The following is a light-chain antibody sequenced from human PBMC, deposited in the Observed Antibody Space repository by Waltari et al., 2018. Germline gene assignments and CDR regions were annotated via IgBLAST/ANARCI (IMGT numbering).Light chain of an antibody. J-gene: IGLJ3*02. Sequence: QSALTQPASVSGSPGQSITISCTGTNSAVGNYNFVSWYQQHPGKAPKLMIYEGSKRPSGVSNRFSGSKSGNTASLTISGLRAEDEADYYCCSYTGSTTPRMFGGGTKLTVV. CDR1: NSAVGNYNF. CDR3: CSYTGSTTPRM. V-gene: IGLV2-23*01. CDR2: EGS.